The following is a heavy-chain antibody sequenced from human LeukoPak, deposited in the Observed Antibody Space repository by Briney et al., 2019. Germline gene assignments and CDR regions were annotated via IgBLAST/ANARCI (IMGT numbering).Heavy chain of an antibody. J-gene: IGHJ4*02. CDR2: IYPGDSDT. V-gene: IGHV5-51*01. CDR3: ARLAYDSSGYCEY. Sequence: GEPLTISCKGSGYTFTSYWIGWARHMPGKGLEWMGIIYPGDSDTRYSPSFQGQVTISADKSISTAYLQWSSLKASDTAMYYCARLAYDSSGYCEYWGQGTLVTVSS. CDR1: GYTFTSYW. D-gene: IGHD3-22*01.